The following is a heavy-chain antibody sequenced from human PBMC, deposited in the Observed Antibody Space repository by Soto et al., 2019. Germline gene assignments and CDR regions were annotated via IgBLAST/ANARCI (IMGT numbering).Heavy chain of an antibody. D-gene: IGHD4-17*01. CDR1: GFTFNIYA. CDR3: AREDDYGYRYINYGLDV. V-gene: IGHV3-30-3*01. CDR2: ISFDGTKK. Sequence: GGSLRLSCAASGFTFNIYALHWVRQAPGKGLEWVAVISFDGTKKYYSDSAKGRFTISRDNLKNTLYLQMNNLRVEDAALYFYAREDDYGYRYINYGLDVWGQGTTVTVSS. J-gene: IGHJ6*02.